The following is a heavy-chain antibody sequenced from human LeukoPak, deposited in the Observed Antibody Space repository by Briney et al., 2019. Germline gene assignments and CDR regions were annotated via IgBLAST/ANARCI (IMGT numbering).Heavy chain of an antibody. CDR2: IKIKAHGYNT. Sequence: GGSLRLSCAASGFIFSDHWMDWVRQAPGKGLEWVARIKIKAHGYNTEYATSVEGRFLISRDDSKNSLSLQMNRLRSEDTAVYYCTDIGAGGDYWGQGTLVTVSS. V-gene: IGHV3-72*01. J-gene: IGHJ4*02. CDR3: TDIGAGGDY. CDR1: GFIFSDHW. D-gene: IGHD1-26*01.